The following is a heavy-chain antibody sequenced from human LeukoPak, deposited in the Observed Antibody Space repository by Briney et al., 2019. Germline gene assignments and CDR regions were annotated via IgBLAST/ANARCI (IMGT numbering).Heavy chain of an antibody. J-gene: IGHJ4*02. Sequence: PGGSLRLSCAASGFTFSSYAMSWARQAPGKGLEWVANIKQDGSEKYYVDSVKGRFTISRDNAKNSLYLQMNSLRAEDTAVYYCASEPYSWGQGTLVTVSS. CDR2: IKQDGSEK. V-gene: IGHV3-7*01. CDR1: GFTFSSYA. D-gene: IGHD4-11*01. CDR3: ASEPYS.